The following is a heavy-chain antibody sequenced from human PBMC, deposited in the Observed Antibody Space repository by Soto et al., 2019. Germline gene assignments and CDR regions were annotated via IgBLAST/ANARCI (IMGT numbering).Heavy chain of an antibody. V-gene: IGHV3-48*02. CDR2: ISGGSSRI. CDR3: ARVIXGGWSTIKDYYYYAMDV. CDR1: GFSFSTYD. J-gene: IGHJ6*02. D-gene: IGHD2-15*01. Sequence: PGGSLRLSCAASGFSFSTYDMNWVRQAPGKGLEWVSYISGGSSRIFYADSVKGRFTISRDNAKNSLYLQMNSLRDEDTGVYYRARVIXGGWSTIKDYYYYAMDVWGQGTTVTVSS.